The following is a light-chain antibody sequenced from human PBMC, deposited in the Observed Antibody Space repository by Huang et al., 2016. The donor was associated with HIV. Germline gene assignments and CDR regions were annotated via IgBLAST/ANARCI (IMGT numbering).Light chain of an antibody. V-gene: IGKV3-15*01. J-gene: IGKJ4*01. CDR1: QNIDSD. Sequence: ETVMTQSPATLSVSPGERATLSCRASQNIDSDLAWYQHKPGQAPKLLIYGASTRATGIPARINGSGSETDFTLTISSLQSEDSAVYYCQQYNHWPPLTFGGGTKVEIK. CDR2: GAS. CDR3: QQYNHWPPLT.